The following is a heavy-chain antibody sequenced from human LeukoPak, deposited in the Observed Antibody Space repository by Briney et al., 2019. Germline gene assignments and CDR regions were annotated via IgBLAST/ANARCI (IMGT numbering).Heavy chain of an antibody. CDR3: ARVRDSDGYSYDY. CDR2: IRKKVNGYTT. J-gene: IGHJ4*02. Sequence: GRSLRLSCAASGFTFSDHYMDWVRQAPGKGLEWVGRIRKKVNGYTTEYAASVKGRFTISRDDSKTSLYLQMNSLKTEDTALYYCARVRDSDGYSYDYWGQGTLVTVSS. D-gene: IGHD3-22*01. V-gene: IGHV3-72*01. CDR1: GFTFSDHY.